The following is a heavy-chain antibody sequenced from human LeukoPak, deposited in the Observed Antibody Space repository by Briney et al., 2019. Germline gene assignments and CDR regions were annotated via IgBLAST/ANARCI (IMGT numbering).Heavy chain of an antibody. Sequence: ASVKVSCKASGYTFTDNYLHWVRQAPGQGLEWMGMIYPRDGSTSYAQNFQGRVTVTRDTSTTTVHMELRGLRSEDTAVYYCARDQEGFDYWGQGTAVTVSS. CDR1: GYTFTDNY. CDR2: IYPRDGST. CDR3: ARDQEGFDY. V-gene: IGHV1-46*01. J-gene: IGHJ4*02.